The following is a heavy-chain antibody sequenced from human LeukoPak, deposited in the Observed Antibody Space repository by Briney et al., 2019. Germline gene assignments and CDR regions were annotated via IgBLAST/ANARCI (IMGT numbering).Heavy chain of an antibody. CDR1: GYTFTSYD. V-gene: IGHV1-8*01. D-gene: IGHD2-15*01. CDR2: MNPNSGNT. Sequence: GASVKVSCKASGYTFTSYDINWVRQATGQGLEWMEWMNPNSGNTGYAQKFQGRVTMTRNTSISTAYMELSSLRSEDTAVYYCARGSGCSGGSCSYYYFDYWGQGTLVTVSS. J-gene: IGHJ4*02. CDR3: ARGSGCSGGSCSYYYFDY.